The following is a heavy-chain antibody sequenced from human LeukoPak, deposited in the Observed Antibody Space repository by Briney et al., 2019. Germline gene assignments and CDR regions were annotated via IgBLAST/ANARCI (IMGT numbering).Heavy chain of an antibody. CDR3: VKLYYDFWRAYSGYFDY. D-gene: IGHD3-3*01. V-gene: IGHV3-64D*09. J-gene: IGHJ4*02. Sequence: GGSLRLSCSASGFTFSTYAMHWVRQAPGKGLEYVSAISNNGGRTSYADSVKGRFAISRDNSKNTLYLQMSSLRAEGTAVYYCVKLYYDFWRAYSGYFDYWGQGTLVTVSS. CDR1: GFTFSTYA. CDR2: ISNNGGRT.